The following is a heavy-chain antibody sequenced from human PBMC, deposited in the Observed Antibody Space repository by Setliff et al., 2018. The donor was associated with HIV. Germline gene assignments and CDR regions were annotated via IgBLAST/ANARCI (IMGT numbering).Heavy chain of an antibody. CDR3: ARDLSPDLGYFDY. CDR2: IYYSGST. V-gene: IGHV4-31*03. CDR1: GGSISSGDYF. J-gene: IGHJ4*02. D-gene: IGHD7-27*01. Sequence: SETLSLTCTVSGGSISSGDYFWSWIRQHPGKCLEWIGYIYYSGSTYYSPSLKSRVTISVDTSKNQFSLKLSSVTAADTAVYYCARDLSPDLGYFDYWGQGTLVTVSS.